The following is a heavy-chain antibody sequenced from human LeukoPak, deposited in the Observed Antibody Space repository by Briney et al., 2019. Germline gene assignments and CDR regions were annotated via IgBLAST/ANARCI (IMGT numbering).Heavy chain of an antibody. Sequence: GGSLRLSCAASGFTFSSYWMSWVRQAPGKGLEWVANIKQDGSEKYYVDSVKGRFTISRDNAKNSLYLQMNSLRAEDTAVYYCARVGGGFWSGYYEGVYWGQGTLVTVSS. CDR2: IKQDGSEK. J-gene: IGHJ4*02. V-gene: IGHV3-7*04. D-gene: IGHD3-3*01. CDR3: ARVGGGFWSGYYEGVY. CDR1: GFTFSSYW.